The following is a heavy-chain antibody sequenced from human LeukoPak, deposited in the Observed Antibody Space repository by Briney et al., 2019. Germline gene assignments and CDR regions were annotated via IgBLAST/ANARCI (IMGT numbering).Heavy chain of an antibody. Sequence: PSETLSLTCAVSIDSLSSYYWSCIRQPPGKGLEWIGYIYYSGSTNYNPSLKSRVTISVDTSKNQFSLKLSSVTAADTAVYYYQTQNRGHGCRGYSDYGDYGYYFDYWGQGTLVTVSS. D-gene: IGHD4-17*01. V-gene: IGHV4-59*01. CDR3: QTQNRGHGCRGYSDYGDYGYYFDY. CDR2: IYYSGST. J-gene: IGHJ4*02. CDR1: IDSLSSYY.